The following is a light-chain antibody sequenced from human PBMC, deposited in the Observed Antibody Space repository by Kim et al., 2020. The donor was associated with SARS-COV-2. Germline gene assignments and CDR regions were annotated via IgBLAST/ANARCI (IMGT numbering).Light chain of an antibody. CDR3: QQYGSSPPYT. V-gene: IGKV3-20*01. CDR2: GAS. CDR1: QSVNSSY. J-gene: IGKJ2*01. Sequence: SPGERATLSRRAGQSVNSSYLAWDQQKPGQAPRLLIYGASSRATGIPDRFSGSGSGTDFTLTISRLEPEDFAVYYCQQYGSSPPYTFGQGTKLEI.